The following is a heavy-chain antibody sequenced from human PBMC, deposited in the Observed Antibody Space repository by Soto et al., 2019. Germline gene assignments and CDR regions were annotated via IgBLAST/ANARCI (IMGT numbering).Heavy chain of an antibody. J-gene: IGHJ3*02. CDR1: GGFVSSGSYY. CDR3: TRVGGGTATTVVDSFDI. CDR2: MSHSGGT. V-gene: IGHV4-34*02. D-gene: IGHD1-1*01. Sequence: QVQLQQWGAGLLKPSETLSLTCAVYGGFVSSGSYYWSWIRQPPGKGLEWIGEMSHSGGTHFNPSLTSRLTVSGDTSKNQFSLTMSSVTATDPELYYCTRVGGGTATTVVDSFDIGGPGTMGTVSS.